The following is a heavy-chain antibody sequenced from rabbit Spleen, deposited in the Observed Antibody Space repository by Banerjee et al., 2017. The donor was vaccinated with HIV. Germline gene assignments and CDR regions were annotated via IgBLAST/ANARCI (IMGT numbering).Heavy chain of an antibody. D-gene: IGHD4-1*01. CDR3: ARETSSGWGVVSFYFNL. Sequence: QSLEESGGGLVKPGASLTLTCTASGFSFSTSYYMCWVRQAPGKGLEWIACIYVGSSGSTYYASWAKGRFTISKTSSTTVTLQMTSLTAADTATYFCARETSSGWGVVSFYFNLWGPGTLVTVS. CDR2: IYVGSSGST. CDR1: GFSFSTSYY. J-gene: IGHJ4*01. V-gene: IGHV1S40*01.